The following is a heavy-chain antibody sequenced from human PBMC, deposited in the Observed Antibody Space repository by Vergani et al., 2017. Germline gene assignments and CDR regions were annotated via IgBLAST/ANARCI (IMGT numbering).Heavy chain of an antibody. CDR3: ARDRWEIAPLRSAFDI. D-gene: IGHD1-26*01. J-gene: IGHJ3*02. CDR2: IYYSGST. CDR1: GGSISSYY. Sequence: QVQLQESGPGLVKPSETLSLTCTVSGGSISSYYWSWIRQPPGKGREWIGYIYYSGSTNYNTSLKSRVPISVDTSKNQFSLKLSSVTAADTAVYYCARDRWEIAPLRSAFDIWGQGTMVTVSS. V-gene: IGHV4-59*01.